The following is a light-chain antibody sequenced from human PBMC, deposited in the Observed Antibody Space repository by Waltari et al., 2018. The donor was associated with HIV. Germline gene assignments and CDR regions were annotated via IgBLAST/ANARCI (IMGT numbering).Light chain of an antibody. V-gene: IGLV2-14*01. CDR1: SRDVGGFNY. J-gene: IGLJ2*01. Sequence: SALTQPASVSGSPGQSITISCTGTSRDVGGFNYVSWYQQHPGKAPKLMIYEVSNRPSGVSNRFSGSKSGNTASLTISGLQAEDEADYYCSSYTSSSTLVFGGGTKLTVL. CDR2: EVS. CDR3: SSYTSSSTLV.